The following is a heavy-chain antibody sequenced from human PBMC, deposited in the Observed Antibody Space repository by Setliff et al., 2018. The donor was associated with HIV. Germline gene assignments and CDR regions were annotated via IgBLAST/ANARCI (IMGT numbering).Heavy chain of an antibody. CDR3: ARPTTGLGGGAAFDI. D-gene: IGHD2-8*01. J-gene: IGHJ3*02. V-gene: IGHV4-39*01. CDR1: GGYVDSRDYY. CDR2: ILYGGTT. Sequence: SETLSLTCAVSGGYVDSRDYYWGWIRQPPGKGLEWIGNILYGGTTYYTPSLKSRVSISVDTSRNQFSLRLNSVTAADTAVYYCARPTTGLGGGAAFDIWGQVTMVTVSS.